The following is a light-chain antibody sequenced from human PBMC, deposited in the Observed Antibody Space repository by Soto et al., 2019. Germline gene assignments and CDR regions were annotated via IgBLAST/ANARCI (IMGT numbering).Light chain of an antibody. Sequence: EIVLTQSPGTLSLSPGERATLSCRVRQSVYSTYLAWYQQKPGQAPRHPIYGASSRATGIPDRFSGSGSETDFNLTISRLEPEDFAVYFCQQYGSSPWTFGQGTNVEIK. J-gene: IGKJ1*01. V-gene: IGKV3-20*01. CDR2: GAS. CDR1: QSVYSTY. CDR3: QQYGSSPWT.